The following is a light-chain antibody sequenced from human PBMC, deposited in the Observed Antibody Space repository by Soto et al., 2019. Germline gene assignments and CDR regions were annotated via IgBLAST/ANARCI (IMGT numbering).Light chain of an antibody. V-gene: IGKV1-9*01. CDR2: AAS. J-gene: IGKJ2*01. CDR1: QGISSY. Sequence: DIQLTQSPSFLSASVGDRVTITCRASQGISSYLAWYQQKPGKAPKLLIYAASTLQSGVPSRFSGSGSGTEFTLTISSLQPEDFATYYCQQLNSYLVYTFGQGTKPEIK. CDR3: QQLNSYLVYT.